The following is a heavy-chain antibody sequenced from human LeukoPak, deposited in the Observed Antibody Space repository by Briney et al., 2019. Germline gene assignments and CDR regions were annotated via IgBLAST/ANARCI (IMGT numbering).Heavy chain of an antibody. D-gene: IGHD2-15*01. Sequence: APVKVSCKASGYTFTSYDINWVRQATGQGLEWMGWMNPNSGNTGYAQKFQGRVTMTRNTSISTAYMELSSLRSEDTAVYYCARGREPYCSGGSCYFRTYYYGMDVWGQGTTVTVSS. CDR1: GYTFTSYD. CDR3: ARGREPYCSGGSCYFRTYYYGMDV. J-gene: IGHJ6*02. CDR2: MNPNSGNT. V-gene: IGHV1-8*01.